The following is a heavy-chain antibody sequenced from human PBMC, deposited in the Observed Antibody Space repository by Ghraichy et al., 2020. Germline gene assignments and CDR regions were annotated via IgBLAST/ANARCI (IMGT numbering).Heavy chain of an antibody. J-gene: IGHJ5*02. V-gene: IGHV1-69*13. Sequence: SVKVSCKASGGTFSSYAISWVRQAPGQGLEWRGGIIPIFGTANYAQKFQGRVTITADESTSTAYMELSSLRSEDTAVYYCARARGSARYCSSTSCYTGGFDPWGQGTLVTVSS. CDR3: ARARGSARYCSSTSCYTGGFDP. D-gene: IGHD2-2*02. CDR1: GGTFSSYA. CDR2: IIPIFGTA.